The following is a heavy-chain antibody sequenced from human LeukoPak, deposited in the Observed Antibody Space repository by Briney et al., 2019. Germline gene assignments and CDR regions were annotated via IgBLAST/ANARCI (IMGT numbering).Heavy chain of an antibody. CDR2: ISSSSYI. D-gene: IGHD3-22*01. Sequence: GGSLRLSCAASGFTFSSYSMNWVRQAPGKGLEWVSSISSSSYIYYADSVKGRFTISRDNAKNSLYLQMNSLRAEDTAVYYCAREEDGFRWHYDSSGYSGYWGQGTLVTVSS. J-gene: IGHJ4*02. CDR1: GFTFSSYS. V-gene: IGHV3-21*04. CDR3: AREEDGFRWHYDSSGYSGY.